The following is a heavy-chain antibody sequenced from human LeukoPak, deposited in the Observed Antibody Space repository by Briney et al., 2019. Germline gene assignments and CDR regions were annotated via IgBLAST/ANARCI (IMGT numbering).Heavy chain of an antibody. CDR3: ARGPRFDP. V-gene: IGHV1-18*01. CDR1: GYPFTMYG. Sequence: ASVRVSCKASGYPFTMYGFSWVRQAPGQGLEWMGCICDNNGNTNYAQKFQGRVTMTTDTSTNTAYMDLTNLKSDDTAIYYCARGPRFDPWGQGTLVTVSS. CDR2: ICDNNGNT. J-gene: IGHJ5*02.